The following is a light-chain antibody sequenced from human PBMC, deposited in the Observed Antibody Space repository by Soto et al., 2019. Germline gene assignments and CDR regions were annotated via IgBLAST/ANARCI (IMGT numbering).Light chain of an antibody. J-gene: IGKJ1*01. Sequence: ESVLTQSPGTLSLSPGERETLSCRASQRVSGNYLAWYQHKLGQAPRLLIYGASSKASGIPDRFSGIGSGTDFTLTISSLEPEAFAVYYCHQYGSSPRSFGQGTKAEVK. CDR2: GAS. CDR3: HQYGSSPRS. CDR1: QRVSGNY. V-gene: IGKV3-20*01.